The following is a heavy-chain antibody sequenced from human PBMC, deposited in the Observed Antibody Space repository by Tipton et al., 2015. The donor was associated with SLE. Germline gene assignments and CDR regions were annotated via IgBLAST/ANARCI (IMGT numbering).Heavy chain of an antibody. CDR3: AQAHLWGSYRYASDI. Sequence: TLSLTCSIYGGSFGGYYWSWIRQPPGKGLEWSGEINHGGSTNYNPSLKSRVTTSVDTSKNQFSLKLSSVTAADTAVYYCAQAHLWGSYRYASDIWGQGTMVTVSS. CDR2: INHGGST. V-gene: IGHV4-34*01. J-gene: IGHJ3*02. D-gene: IGHD3-16*02. CDR1: GGSFGGYY.